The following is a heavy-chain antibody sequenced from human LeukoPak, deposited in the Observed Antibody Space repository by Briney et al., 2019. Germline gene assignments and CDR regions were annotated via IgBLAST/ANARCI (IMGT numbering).Heavy chain of an antibody. CDR1: GFTFSSYA. V-gene: IGHV3-23*01. CDR2: ISGSGGST. D-gene: IGHD3-3*01. J-gene: IGHJ4*02. CDR3: ARDEWGGRFLEWLLV. Sequence: GGSLRLSCAASGFTFSSYAMSWVRQAPGKGLEWVSAISGSGGSTYYADSVKGRFTISRDNAKNSLYLQMNSLRAEDTAVYYCARDEWGGRFLEWLLVWGQGTLVTVSS.